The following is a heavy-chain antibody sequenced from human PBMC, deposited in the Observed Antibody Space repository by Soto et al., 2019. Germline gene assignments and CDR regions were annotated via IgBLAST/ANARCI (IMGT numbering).Heavy chain of an antibody. D-gene: IGHD2-21*02. CDR3: ARGGHVVVVTAALDY. V-gene: IGHV1-46*01. CDR2: VNPSGGHT. CDR1: GDTFTDYY. Sequence: QVQLIQSGAEEKKHGASVKVSCKASGDTFTDYYIHWVQQARGQGLEWMGTVNPSGGHTTYAQHFLGRVTMTRDTSTSTLYMELTSLTSDDTAIYYCARGGHVVVVTAALDYWGQGTLVTVSS. J-gene: IGHJ4*02.